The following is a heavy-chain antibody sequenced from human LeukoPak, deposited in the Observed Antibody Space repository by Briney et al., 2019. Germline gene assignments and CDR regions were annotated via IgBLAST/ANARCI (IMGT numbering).Heavy chain of an antibody. J-gene: IGHJ4*02. Sequence: ASVKVSCKASRYTFTSYAMHWVRQAPAQRLEWMGWINAGNGNTKYSQEFQGRVTITKDTSARTAYMELSRLRCEDMAVYYCARGYYDSSGYYLYYFDYWGKGTLVTVSS. CDR1: RYTFTSYA. D-gene: IGHD3-22*01. V-gene: IGHV1-3*03. CDR2: INAGNGNT. CDR3: ARGYYDSSGYYLYYFDY.